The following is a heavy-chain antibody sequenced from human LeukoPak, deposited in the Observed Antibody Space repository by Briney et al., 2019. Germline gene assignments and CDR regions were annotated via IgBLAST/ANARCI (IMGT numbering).Heavy chain of an antibody. CDR2: ISSSSSYI. CDR1: GFTFSSYS. J-gene: IGHJ4*02. CDR3: ARDLYDSGAYSSPIDY. V-gene: IGHV3-21*01. D-gene: IGHD3-22*01. Sequence: TGGSLRLSCAASGFTFSSYSMNWVRQAPGKGLEWVSSISSSSSYIHSADSVKGRFTISRDNAKNSLYLQMNSLRAEDTAVYYCARDLYDSGAYSSPIDYWGQGTLVTVSS.